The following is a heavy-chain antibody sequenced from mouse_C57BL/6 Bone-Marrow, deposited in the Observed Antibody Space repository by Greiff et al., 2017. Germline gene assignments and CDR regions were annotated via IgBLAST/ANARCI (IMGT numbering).Heavy chain of an antibody. CDR2: IDPENGDT. Sequence: VQLQQSGAELVRPGASVKLSCTASGFNIKDDYMHWVKQRPEQGLEWIGWIDPENGDTEYASKFQGKATITADTSSNTAYLQLSSLTSEDTAVYYCSSNWAVFAYWGHVPTLTVSS. CDR3: SSNWAVFAY. D-gene: IGHD4-1*01. V-gene: IGHV14-4*01. J-gene: IGHJ2*01. CDR1: GFNIKDDY.